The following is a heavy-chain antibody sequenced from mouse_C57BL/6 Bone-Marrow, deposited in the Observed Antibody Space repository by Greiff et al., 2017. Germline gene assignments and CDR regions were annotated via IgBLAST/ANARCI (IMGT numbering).Heavy chain of an antibody. Sequence: QVQLQQSGAELVKPGASVKMSCKASGYTFTSYWITWVKQRPGQGLEWIGEIYPGSGSTNYNEKFKSKATLTVDTSSSTAYMQLSSLTSEDSAVYYCARPYYGSSYVDYWGQGTTLTVSS. V-gene: IGHV1-55*01. CDR1: GYTFTSYW. D-gene: IGHD1-1*01. CDR3: ARPYYGSSYVDY. J-gene: IGHJ2*01. CDR2: IYPGSGST.